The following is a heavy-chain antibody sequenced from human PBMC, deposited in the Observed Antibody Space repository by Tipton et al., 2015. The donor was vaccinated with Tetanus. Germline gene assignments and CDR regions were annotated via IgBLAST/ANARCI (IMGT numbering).Heavy chain of an antibody. D-gene: IGHD3-10*01. CDR2: ISNDGSAT. Sequence: SLRLSCAASGFTFSAYWMYWVRQAPGKGPVWVARISNDGSATNYADSVKGRFTISRDNGRNVLYLQMNNRRAEATAVYYCATGVTLDCWGQGTLATVSS. CDR3: ATGVTLDC. CDR1: GFTFSAYW. J-gene: IGHJ4*02. V-gene: IGHV3-74*01.